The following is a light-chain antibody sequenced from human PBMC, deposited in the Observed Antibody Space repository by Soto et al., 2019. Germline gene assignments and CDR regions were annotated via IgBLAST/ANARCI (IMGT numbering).Light chain of an antibody. CDR1: QTIYNF. CDR3: QQSDSIPRT. Sequence: DIQMTQSPSSLSASVGDRVTITCLASQTIYNFLNWYQQKGGKAPKLLIYAASNLETGVPARFSGSGSGTAFTLTITSLQPEDFATYYCQQSDSIPRTFGQGTKVDIK. CDR2: AAS. J-gene: IGKJ1*01. V-gene: IGKV1-39*01.